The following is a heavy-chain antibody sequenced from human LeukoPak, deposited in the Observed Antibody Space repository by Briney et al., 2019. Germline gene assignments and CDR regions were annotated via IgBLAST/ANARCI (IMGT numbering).Heavy chain of an antibody. V-gene: IGHV4-31*03. J-gene: IGHJ4*02. D-gene: IGHD4-17*01. CDR3: ARGTIYGDYPYFDY. CDR1: GGSISGGGYY. Sequence: SETLSLTCTVSGGSISGGGYYWSWIRQHPGKGLEWIGYIYYSGSTYYNPSLKSRVTISVDTSKNQFSLKLSSVTAADTAVYYCARGTIYGDYPYFDYWGQGTLVTVSS. CDR2: IYYSGST.